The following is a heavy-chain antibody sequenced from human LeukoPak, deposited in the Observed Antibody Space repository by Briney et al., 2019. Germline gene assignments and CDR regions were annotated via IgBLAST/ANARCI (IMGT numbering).Heavy chain of an antibody. V-gene: IGHV1-8*03. J-gene: IGHJ5*02. CDR1: GYTLTSYD. D-gene: IGHD3-9*01. CDR3: ARGRNRWDYDILTAPSDP. CDR2: MNPNSGNT. Sequence: ASVKVSCKASGYTLTSYDISWVRQATGQGLEWMGWMNPNSGNTGYAQKFQGRVTITRNTSISTAYMELSSLRSEDTAVYYCARGRNRWDYDILTAPSDPWGLGTLVTVSS.